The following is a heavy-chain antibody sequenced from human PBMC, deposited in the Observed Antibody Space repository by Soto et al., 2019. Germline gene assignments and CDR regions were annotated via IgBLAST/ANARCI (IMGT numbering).Heavy chain of an antibody. J-gene: IGHJ4*02. CDR3: ARARGYSYGLDPRRTFNY. CDR1: GVSISSSY. D-gene: IGHD5-18*01. V-gene: IGHV4-59*12. CDR2: IYYTGTT. Sequence: SETLSLTCTVSGVSISSSYWSWIRRSPGTGLEWIGYIYYTGTTNYNPSLKSRVTISVDTSKNQFSLKLSSVTAADTAVYYCARARGYSYGLDPRRTFNYWGQGTLVTVSS.